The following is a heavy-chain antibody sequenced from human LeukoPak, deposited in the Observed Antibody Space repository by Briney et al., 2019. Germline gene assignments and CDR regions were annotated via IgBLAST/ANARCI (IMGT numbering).Heavy chain of an antibody. V-gene: IGHV1-69*13. CDR3: ARENSGSYLYYFDY. Sequence: ASVTVSCKASGGTFSSYAISWVRQAPGQGLEWMGGIIPIFGTANYAQKFQGRVTITADESTSTAYMELSSLRSEDTAVYYCARENSGSYLYYFDYWGQGTLVTVSS. CDR1: GGTFSSYA. CDR2: IIPIFGTA. J-gene: IGHJ4*02. D-gene: IGHD1-26*01.